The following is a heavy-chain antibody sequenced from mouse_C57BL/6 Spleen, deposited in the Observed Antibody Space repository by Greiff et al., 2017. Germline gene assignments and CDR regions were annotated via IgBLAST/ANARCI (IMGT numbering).Heavy chain of an antibody. V-gene: IGHV5-15*01. CDR3: AKAYYSNYYAMDY. Sequence: DVKLVESGGGLVQPGGSLKLSCAASGFTFSDYGMAWVRPAPRKGPAWVAFISNLAYSIYYADTVTGRFTISRENAKNNLSLEMSSLRSEDTAMYYCAKAYYSNYYAMDYWGQGTSVTVSS. CDR2: ISNLAYSI. CDR1: GFTFSDYG. D-gene: IGHD2-5*01. J-gene: IGHJ4*01.